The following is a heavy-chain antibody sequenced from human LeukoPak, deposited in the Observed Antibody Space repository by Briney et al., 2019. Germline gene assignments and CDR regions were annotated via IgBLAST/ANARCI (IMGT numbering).Heavy chain of an antibody. V-gene: IGHV1-18*01. CDR2: ISAYNGNI. CDR3: ARVPSGGPFDY. J-gene: IGHJ4*02. D-gene: IGHD2-15*01. Sequence: GASVKVSCKASGYSFTSYGISWVRQAPGQGLEWMGWISAYNGNINYAQRLQGRVTMTTDTSTSTAYMELRSLTSDDTAVYYCARVPSGGPFDYWGQGALVTVSS. CDR1: GYSFTSYG.